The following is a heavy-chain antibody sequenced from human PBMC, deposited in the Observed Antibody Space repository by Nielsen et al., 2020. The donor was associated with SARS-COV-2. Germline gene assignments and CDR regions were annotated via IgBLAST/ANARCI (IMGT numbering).Heavy chain of an antibody. V-gene: IGHV3-7*05. J-gene: IGHJ6*02. D-gene: IGHD5-24*01. CDR2: IKQDGSEK. CDR1: GFTFSSYW. CDR3: ARDSDGYNHHYYYGMDV. Sequence: GESLKISCAASGFTFSSYWMSWVRQAPGKGLEWVANIKQDGSEKYYVDSVKGRFTISRDNAKNSLYLQMNSLRAEDTAVYYCARDSDGYNHHYYYGMDVWGQETTVTVSS.